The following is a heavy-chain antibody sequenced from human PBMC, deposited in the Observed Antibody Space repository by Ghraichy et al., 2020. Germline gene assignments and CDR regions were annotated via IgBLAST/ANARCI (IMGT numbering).Heavy chain of an antibody. CDR2: VDTGGSWT. Sequence: GESLNISCAASGFSISGYWMYWVRQAPGKGLVWVSFVDTGGSWTTYADSVKGRFTISRDNAKNTLYVQVNSLRVDDTAVYYCARGGDQHALDVWGQGTTVTVSS. CDR3: ARGGDQHALDV. CDR1: GFSISGYW. D-gene: IGHD2-2*01. V-gene: IGHV3-74*01. J-gene: IGHJ6*02.